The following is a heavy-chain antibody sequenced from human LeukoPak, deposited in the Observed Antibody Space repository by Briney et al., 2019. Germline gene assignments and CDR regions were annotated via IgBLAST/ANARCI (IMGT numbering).Heavy chain of an antibody. CDR3: ASDPRFYDSSGYPLIGFRY. D-gene: IGHD3-22*01. J-gene: IGHJ4*02. Sequence: ASVKVSCKASGGTFSSYAISWVRQAPGQGLEWMGRIIPILGIANYAQKFQGRVTITADKSTSTAYMELSSLRSEDTAVYYCASDPRFYDSSGYPLIGFRYWGQGTLVTVSS. CDR1: GGTFSSYA. V-gene: IGHV1-69*04. CDR2: IIPILGIA.